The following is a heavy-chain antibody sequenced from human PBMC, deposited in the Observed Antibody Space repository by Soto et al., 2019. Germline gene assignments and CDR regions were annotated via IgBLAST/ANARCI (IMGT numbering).Heavy chain of an antibody. CDR1: GGSFSGYY. Sequence: PSETLSLTCSVYGGSFSGYYWSWIRQPPGKGLEWIGEINHSGSTNYNPSLKSRVTISVDTSKNQFSLKLSSVTAADTAVYYCASLRLVGIAAAGTSPRPYYFDYWGQGTLVTVSS. J-gene: IGHJ4*02. V-gene: IGHV4-34*01. CDR2: INHSGST. CDR3: ASLRLVGIAAAGTSPRPYYFDY. D-gene: IGHD6-13*01.